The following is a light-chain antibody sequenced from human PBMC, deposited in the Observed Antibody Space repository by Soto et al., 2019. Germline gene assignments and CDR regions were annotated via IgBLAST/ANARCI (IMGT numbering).Light chain of an antibody. CDR3: QQYNNWPPIT. CDR1: QSVSPD. CDR2: HAS. Sequence: EIVMTQSPATLSLAPGERATLSCRASQSVSPDLAWYQQKPGQAPSLRIYHASTRVTGIPARFSGSGSWTEFTLTISSLQAEDFAVYHCQQYNNWPPITVGQGTRLEIK. J-gene: IGKJ5*01. V-gene: IGKV3-15*01.